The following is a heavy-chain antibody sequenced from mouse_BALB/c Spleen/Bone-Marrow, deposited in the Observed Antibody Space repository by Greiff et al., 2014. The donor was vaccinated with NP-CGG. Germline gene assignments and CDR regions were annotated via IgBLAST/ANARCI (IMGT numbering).Heavy chain of an antibody. Sequence: QVQLQQPGPGLVAPSQSLSITCTVSGFSLTGYGVNWVRQPPGKGLELLGMIWSDGNTYYTSGVKSRLSISRDNAKSQVFLKMSSLQSEDTARYYCARDGGNLAWFAYWGQGTLVAVSA. CDR2: IWSDGNT. J-gene: IGHJ3*01. CDR3: ARDGGNLAWFAY. V-gene: IGHV2-6-7*01. CDR1: GFSLTGYG. D-gene: IGHD2-1*01.